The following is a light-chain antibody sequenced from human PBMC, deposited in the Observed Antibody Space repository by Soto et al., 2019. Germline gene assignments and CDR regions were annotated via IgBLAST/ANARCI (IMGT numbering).Light chain of an antibody. CDR1: QSVSSN. J-gene: IGKJ5*01. V-gene: IGKV3-15*01. Sequence: EIVLTQSPGTLSVSPGERATLSCRASQSVSSNLAWYQQKPGQAPRVLISGASTRATGIPARFSGSGSGTEFTLTITSLQSEDFAVYYCQQRNIWPPVTFGQGTRLEIK. CDR2: GAS. CDR3: QQRNIWPPVT.